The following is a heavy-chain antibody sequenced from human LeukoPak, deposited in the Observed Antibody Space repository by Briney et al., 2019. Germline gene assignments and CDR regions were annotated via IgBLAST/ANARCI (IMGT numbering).Heavy chain of an antibody. J-gene: IGHJ3*02. CDR2: ISGSGGST. CDR1: GFTFSSYA. V-gene: IGHV3-23*01. D-gene: IGHD4-17*01. Sequence: GGSLRLSCAASGFTFSSYAMSWVRQAPGTGLEWVSAISGSGGSTYYADSVKGRFTISRDNSKNTLYLQMNSLRAEDTAVYYCAKSAAASPRAVRAFDIWGQGTMVTVSS. CDR3: AKSAAASPRAVRAFDI.